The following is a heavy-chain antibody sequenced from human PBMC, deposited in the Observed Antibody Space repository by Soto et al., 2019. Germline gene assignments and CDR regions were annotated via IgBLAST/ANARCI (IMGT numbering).Heavy chain of an antibody. CDR2: LNPDGNER. V-gene: IGHV3-7*03. D-gene: IGHD3-9*01. J-gene: IGHJ4*02. CDR3: VRVSGYEILTGYQHCGS. Sequence: GGSLRLSCAASGFTFRTYWMSWVRQAPGRGLEWVAILNPDGNERRYVDSVMGRCTISRDNAKNSLVLQLNSLRADDTAMYYCVRVSGYEILTGYQHCGSWGRGTRVAASS. CDR1: GFTFRTYW.